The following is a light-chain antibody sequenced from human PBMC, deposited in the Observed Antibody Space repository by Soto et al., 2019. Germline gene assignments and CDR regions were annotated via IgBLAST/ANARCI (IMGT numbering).Light chain of an antibody. CDR3: QQRSNWPPLT. Sequence: EIVLTQSPATLSLSPGERATLSCRASQSVSSYLAWYQQKPGQAPTLLIDDASNRATGIPARFSGSGSGTDFTLTIGSLEPEDFAVYYCQQRSNWPPLTFGGGTKVEIK. J-gene: IGKJ4*01. CDR1: QSVSSY. V-gene: IGKV3-11*01. CDR2: DAS.